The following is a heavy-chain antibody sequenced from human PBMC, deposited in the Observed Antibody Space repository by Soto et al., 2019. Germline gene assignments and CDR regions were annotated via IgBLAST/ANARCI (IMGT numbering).Heavy chain of an antibody. CDR3: ARASSARGYSYGYWFDP. Sequence: SETLSVTCSVSGGSIGGGCDYWNWIRQPPGKGLEWIGYIYYSGDIYYSPSLKSRVTISLDTSKNQFSLKLNSVTAADTAVYYCARASSARGYSYGYWFDPWGQGTLVTVPQ. V-gene: IGHV4-31*03. J-gene: IGHJ5*02. CDR2: IYYSGDI. CDR1: GGSIGGGCDY. D-gene: IGHD5-18*01.